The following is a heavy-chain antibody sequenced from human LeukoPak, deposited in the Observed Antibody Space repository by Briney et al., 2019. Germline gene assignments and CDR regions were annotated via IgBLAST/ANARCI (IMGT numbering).Heavy chain of an antibody. CDR2: IYYSGST. V-gene: IGHV4-30-4*01. Sequence: PSETLSLTCTVSGGSISSGDYYWSWIRQPPGKGLEWIGYIYYSGSTYYNPSLKSRVTISVDTSKNQFSLKLSSVTAADTAVYYCARGARYSSSWYFPYWGQGTLVTVSS. D-gene: IGHD6-13*01. J-gene: IGHJ4*02. CDR3: ARGARYSSSWYFPY. CDR1: GGSISSGDYY.